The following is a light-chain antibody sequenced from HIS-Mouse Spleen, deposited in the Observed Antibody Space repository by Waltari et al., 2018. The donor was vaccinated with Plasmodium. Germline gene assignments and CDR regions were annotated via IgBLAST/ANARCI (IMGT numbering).Light chain of an antibody. CDR1: SDINVGSYN. CDR3: MIWPSNASGV. V-gene: IGLV5-37*01. Sequence: QPVLTQPPSSSASPGESARLTCTLPSDINVGSYNIYWYQQKPGSPPRYLLYYYSDADKCQGLGCPGLFSGSKDASANTGIVLISGLQAEDEADYYCMIWPSNASGVFGGGTKLTVL. CDR2: YYSDADK. J-gene: IGLJ3*02.